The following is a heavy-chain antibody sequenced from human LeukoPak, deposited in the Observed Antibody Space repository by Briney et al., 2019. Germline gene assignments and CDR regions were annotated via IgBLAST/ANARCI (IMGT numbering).Heavy chain of an antibody. CDR3: VKGTSTKYYYYGMDV. CDR1: GFTFSGYA. CDR2: INSNGGST. Sequence: PGGSLRLSCSASGFTFSGYAMHWVRQAPGKGLEYVAGINSNGGSTFYADSVKGRFTMSGDNSKNTLYLQMSSLRAEDTAVYYCVKGTSTKYYYYGMDVWGQGTTVTVSS. V-gene: IGHV3-64D*06. D-gene: IGHD2-2*01. J-gene: IGHJ6*02.